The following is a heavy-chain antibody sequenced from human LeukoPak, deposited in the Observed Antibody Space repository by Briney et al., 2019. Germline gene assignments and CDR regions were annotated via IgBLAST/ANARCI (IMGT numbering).Heavy chain of an antibody. D-gene: IGHD2-2*01. CDR1: GGSISSGSYY. CDR2: IYTSGST. J-gene: IGHJ6*02. CDR3: AGEGCSSTGCYGLGFYGMDV. V-gene: IGHV4-61*02. Sequence: SETLSLTCTVSGGSISSGSYYWSWIRQPAGKGLEWIGRIYTSGSTNYNPSLKSRVTISVDTSKNQFSLKLSSVTAADTAVYSCAGEGCSSTGCYGLGFYGMDVWGQGTTVTVSS.